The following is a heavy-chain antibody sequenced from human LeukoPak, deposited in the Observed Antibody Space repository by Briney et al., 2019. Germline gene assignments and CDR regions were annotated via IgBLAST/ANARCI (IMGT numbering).Heavy chain of an antibody. CDR2: INHSGST. CDR3: ARPNLPFYSSGRPRGYYFDY. J-gene: IGHJ4*02. V-gene: IGHV4-34*01. D-gene: IGHD3-10*01. CDR1: GGSFSGYY. Sequence: SETLSLTCAVYGGSFSGYYWSWIRQPPGKGLEWIGEINHSGSTNYNPSLKSRVTISVDTSKNQFSLKLSSVTAADTAVYYCARPNLPFYSSGRPRGYYFDYWGQGTLVTVSS.